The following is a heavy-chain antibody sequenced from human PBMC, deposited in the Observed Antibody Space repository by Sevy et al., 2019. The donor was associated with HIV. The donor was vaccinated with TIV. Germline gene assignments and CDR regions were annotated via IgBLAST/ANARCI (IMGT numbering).Heavy chain of an antibody. D-gene: IGHD4-17*01. CDR3: AGGSHDYGDNDRDVGFDY. CDR2: ISSTGNYI. J-gene: IGHJ4*02. V-gene: IGHV3-21*01. CDR1: GFTFSSYT. Sequence: GGSLRLSCADSGFTFSSYTMNWVRQAPGKGLEWVSSISSTGNYIYYGNSLKGRFGISSDNAKNRLYLQMNSLRAQDTAVYYCAGGSHDYGDNDRDVGFDYWGQGTLVTVSS.